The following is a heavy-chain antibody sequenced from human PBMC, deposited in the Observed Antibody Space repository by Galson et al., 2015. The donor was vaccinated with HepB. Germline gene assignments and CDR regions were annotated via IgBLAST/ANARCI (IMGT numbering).Heavy chain of an antibody. J-gene: IGHJ2*01. CDR3: ARDFQPGRMVRGGYWYFDL. D-gene: IGHD3-10*01. CDR2: ISSSSSYT. Sequence: SLRLSCAASGFTFSDYYMSWIRQAPGKGLEWVSYISSSSSYTNYADSVKGRFTISRDNAKNSLYLQMNSLRAEDTAVYYCARDFQPGRMVRGGYWYFDLWGRGTLVTVSS. V-gene: IGHV3-11*05. CDR1: GFTFSDYY.